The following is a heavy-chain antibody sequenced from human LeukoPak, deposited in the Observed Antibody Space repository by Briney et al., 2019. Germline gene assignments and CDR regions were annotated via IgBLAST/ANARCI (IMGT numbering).Heavy chain of an antibody. CDR3: ARRYCSGGSCYLDY. D-gene: IGHD2-15*01. CDR1: GFTFDDYG. V-gene: IGHV3-20*01. Sequence: GRSLRLSCAASGFTFDDYGMSWVRQAPGKGLEWVSGINWNGGSTGYADSVKGRFTISRDNAKNSLYLQMNSLRAEDTALYHCARRYCSGGSCYLDYWGQGTLVTVSS. J-gene: IGHJ4*02. CDR2: INWNGGST.